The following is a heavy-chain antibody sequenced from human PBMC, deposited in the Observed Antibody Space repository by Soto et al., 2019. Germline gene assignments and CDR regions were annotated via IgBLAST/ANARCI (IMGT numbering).Heavy chain of an antibody. CDR2: INPSGGST. Sequence: ASVKVSCKASGYTFTGYYMRWVRQAPGQGLEWMGIINPSGGSTSYAQKFQGRVTMTRDTSTSTVYMELSSLRSEDTAVYYCARGDMITFGGVIANFDYWGQGTLVTVSS. J-gene: IGHJ4*02. CDR1: GYTFTGYY. V-gene: IGHV1-46*03. D-gene: IGHD3-16*02. CDR3: ARGDMITFGGVIANFDY.